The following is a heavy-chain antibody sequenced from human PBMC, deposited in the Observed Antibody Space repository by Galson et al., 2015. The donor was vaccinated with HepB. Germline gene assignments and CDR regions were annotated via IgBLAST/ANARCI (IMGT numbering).Heavy chain of an antibody. J-gene: IGHJ4*02. CDR2: IIPLFGRG. V-gene: IGHV1-69*06. D-gene: IGHD4-23*01. CDR3: ARIGDYGGDY. CDR1: GDTFGSSS. Sequence: SVKVSCKASGDTFGSSSISWVRQAPGQGLEWMGGIIPLFGRGNYAQRFQGRVTITADTSTSTAYMELSSLKSDDTAVYYCARIGDYGGDYWGQGTLVTVSS.